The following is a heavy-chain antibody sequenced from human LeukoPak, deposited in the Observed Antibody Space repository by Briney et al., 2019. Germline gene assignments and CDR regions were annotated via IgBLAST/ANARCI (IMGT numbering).Heavy chain of an antibody. CDR3: AREMGSSSYVLDI. D-gene: IGHD2-15*01. CDR2: ISYDGTTNK. V-gene: IGHV3-30*03. J-gene: IGHJ3*02. Sequence: GGSLRLSCAASGLNFGAYGMHWVRQAPGKGLEWVAVISYDGTTNKYYADSVRGRFTISRDNAKNALLLQMNSLRAEDTAVYYCAREMGSSSYVLDIWGQGTLVTVSS. CDR1: GLNFGAYG.